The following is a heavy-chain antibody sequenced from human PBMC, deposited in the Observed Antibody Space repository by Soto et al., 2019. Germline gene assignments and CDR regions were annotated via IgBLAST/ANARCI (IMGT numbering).Heavy chain of an antibody. V-gene: IGHV4-4*02. CDR2: IYHSGST. D-gene: IGHD2-21*02. J-gene: IGHJ4*02. CDR3: ARQRTSVVTQAYFDV. Sequence: SETLSLTCAVSGGSISSSNWWSWFREPPGKGLEWIGEIYHSGSTNYNPSLRSRVSMSIDTSKDQFSLKLKSVTAADTALYFCARQRTSVVTQAYFDVWGPGSLVTVSS. CDR1: GGSISSSNW.